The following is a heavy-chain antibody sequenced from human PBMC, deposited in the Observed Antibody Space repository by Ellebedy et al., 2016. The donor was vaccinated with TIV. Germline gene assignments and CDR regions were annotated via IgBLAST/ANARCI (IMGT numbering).Heavy chain of an antibody. CDR1: GGSISNDY. CDR2: IYYNGSS. Sequence: SETLSLTCTVSGGSISNDYWSWIRQPPGKGLEWIGYIYYNGSSNYNPSLKSRVSISVDTSKNQFSLQLSSVTAADTAVYYCARDCGGDYDILTGYYYYYWFDPWGQGTLVTVSS. J-gene: IGHJ5*02. CDR3: ARDCGGDYDILTGYYYYYWFDP. D-gene: IGHD3-9*01. V-gene: IGHV4-59*01.